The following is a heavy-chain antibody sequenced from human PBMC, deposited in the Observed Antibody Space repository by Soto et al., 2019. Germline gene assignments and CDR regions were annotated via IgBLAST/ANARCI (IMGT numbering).Heavy chain of an antibody. Sequence: QVQLVQSGAEVKRPGASVKVSCKASGYTFTTYYMHWVRQAPGQGLEWLGIINPNGGSTTYAQKFQGRVTMTRDTSTSTVYSELSSLRSEDTAVYYCARAGYCSGGTCFHGNCDYWGQGTLVTVSA. CDR3: ARAGYCSGGTCFHGNCDY. CDR1: GYTFTTYY. CDR2: INPNGGST. J-gene: IGHJ4*02. D-gene: IGHD2-15*01. V-gene: IGHV1-46*01.